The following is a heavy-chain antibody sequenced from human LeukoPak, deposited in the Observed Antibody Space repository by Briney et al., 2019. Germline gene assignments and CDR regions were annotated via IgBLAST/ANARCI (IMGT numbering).Heavy chain of an antibody. CDR2: TSSSSSFI. D-gene: IGHD1-26*01. J-gene: IGHJ4*02. CDR1: GFILSSYS. V-gene: IGHV3-21*01. Sequence: PGGSLRLSCAASGFILSSYSMNWGRQAPGKGLEWVSSTSSSSSFIYNADSVKGRFTISRDNAKNSLYLQMNSLRAEDTAVYYCASAPSGTTHFDYWGQGTLVTVSS. CDR3: ASAPSGTTHFDY.